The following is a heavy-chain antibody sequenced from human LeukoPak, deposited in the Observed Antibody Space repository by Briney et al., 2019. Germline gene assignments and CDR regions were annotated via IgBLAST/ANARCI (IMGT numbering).Heavy chain of an antibody. CDR3: ARDRRYNWNHFDY. D-gene: IGHD1-20*01. CDR1: GFTFSSYA. Sequence: PGGSLRLSCAASGFTFSSYAMSWVRQAPGKGLEWVSAISGSGGSTYYADSVKGRFTISRDNSKNTLYLQMNSLRAEDTAVYYCARDRRYNWNHFDYWGQGTLVTVSS. V-gene: IGHV3-23*01. J-gene: IGHJ4*02. CDR2: ISGSGGST.